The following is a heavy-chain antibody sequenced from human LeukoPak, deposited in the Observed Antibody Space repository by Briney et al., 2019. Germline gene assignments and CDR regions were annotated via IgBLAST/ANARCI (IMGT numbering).Heavy chain of an antibody. D-gene: IGHD4-17*01. CDR2: INQDGSQK. V-gene: IGHV3-7*03. CDR3: ARDWFDGDYDRFDY. CDR1: GFTFSSYW. J-gene: IGHJ4*02. Sequence: GGSLRLSRAVSGFTFSSYWMSWFRQAPGKGLEWVANINQDGSQKFSVDSVKGRFTISRDNAKNSLSLQMNSLRVEDTAVYYCARDWFDGDYDRFDYWGQGTLVTVSS.